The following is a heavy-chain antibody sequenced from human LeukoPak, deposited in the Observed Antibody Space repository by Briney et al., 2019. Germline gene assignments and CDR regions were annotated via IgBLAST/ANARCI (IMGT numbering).Heavy chain of an antibody. CDR1: GGSISSYY. Sequence: SETLSLTCTVSGGSISSYYWSWIRQPPGKGLEWIGYIYYSGSTNYNPSLKSRATISVDTSKNQFSLKLSSVTAADTAVYYCARSVDDFWSGSIEVYYYYYMDVWGKGTTVTVSS. V-gene: IGHV4-59*01. J-gene: IGHJ6*03. CDR3: ARSVDDFWSGSIEVYYYYYMDV. CDR2: IYYSGST. D-gene: IGHD3-3*01.